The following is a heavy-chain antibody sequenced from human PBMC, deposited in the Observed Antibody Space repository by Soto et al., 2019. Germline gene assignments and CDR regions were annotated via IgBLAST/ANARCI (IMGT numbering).Heavy chain of an antibody. CDR3: ARDPYSGSSYSDY. CDR1: GFTFSDYY. CDR2: ISSSSYT. V-gene: IGHV3-11*05. J-gene: IGHJ4*02. D-gene: IGHD1-26*01. Sequence: GGSLRLSCAASGFTFSDYYMSWIRQAPGKGLEWISYISSSSYTNYADSVKGRFTISRDNAKNSLYLQMNSLRAEDTAVYYCARDPYSGSSYSDYWGQGTLVTVS.